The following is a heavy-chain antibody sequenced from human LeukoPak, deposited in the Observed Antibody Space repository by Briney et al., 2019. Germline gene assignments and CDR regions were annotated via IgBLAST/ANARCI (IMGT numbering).Heavy chain of an antibody. D-gene: IGHD4-17*01. CDR3: ARPGPATTVTDAFDI. V-gene: IGHV5-51*01. Sequence: GAALQISCKGSGYGFTSYWIGWVRQMPGKGLEWMGIIYPGDSDTRYSPSFQGQVTISADKSISTAYLQWSSLKASDTAMYYCARPGPATTVTDAFDIWGQGTMVTVSS. CDR2: IYPGDSDT. J-gene: IGHJ3*02. CDR1: GYGFTSYW.